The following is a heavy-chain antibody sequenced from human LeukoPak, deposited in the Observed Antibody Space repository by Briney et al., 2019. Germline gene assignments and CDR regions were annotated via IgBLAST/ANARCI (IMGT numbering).Heavy chain of an antibody. CDR3: ARERHGGYVDY. D-gene: IGHD4-23*01. CDR1: GFTLSSYW. CDR2: IKQDGSEK. V-gene: IGHV3-7*01. Sequence: GGSLRLPCAASGFTLSSYWMSWVRQAPGKGLEWVANIKQDGSEKYYVDSVKGRFTISRDNAKNSLYLQMNSLRAEATAVYYCARERHGGYVDYWGQGTLVTVSS. J-gene: IGHJ4*02.